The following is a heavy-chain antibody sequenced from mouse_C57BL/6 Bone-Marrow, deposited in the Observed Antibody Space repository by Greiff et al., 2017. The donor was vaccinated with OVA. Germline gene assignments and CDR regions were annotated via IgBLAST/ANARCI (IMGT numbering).Heavy chain of an antibody. J-gene: IGHJ4*01. D-gene: IGHD2-3*01. V-gene: IGHV1-87*01. CDR1: YTFSRRVH. CDR2: GQGLEWIG. Sequence: QVQLQQSGPELARPWASVKISCQAFYTFSRRVHFAIRDTNYWMQWVKQRPGQGLEWIGAIYPGKGDTSYTQKVKGKAPLTADKSSSTSYMQLSSLTSEDSAVYYCAHDGYSYAMDYWGQGTSVTVSS. CDR3: SEDSAVYYCAHDGYSYAMDY.